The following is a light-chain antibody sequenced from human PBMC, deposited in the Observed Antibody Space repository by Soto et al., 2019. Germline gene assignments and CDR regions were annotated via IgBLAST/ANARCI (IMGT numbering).Light chain of an antibody. CDR3: QQYGTSPWT. V-gene: IGKV3-20*01. CDR2: GAF. CDR1: RSVSRGS. J-gene: IGKJ1*01. Sequence: EIVLTQSPGTLSLSPGERATLFCRASRSVSRGSLVWYHQKPGQAPRLLIYGAFNRATGIPDRFSGSGSGTDFTLTISRLEPEDFAVYYCQQYGTSPWTFGQGTKVDIK.